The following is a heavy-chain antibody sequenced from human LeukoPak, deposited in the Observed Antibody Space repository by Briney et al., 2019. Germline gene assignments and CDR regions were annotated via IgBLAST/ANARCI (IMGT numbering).Heavy chain of an antibody. D-gene: IGHD1-26*01. CDR3: ASTKTTYYYYGMDV. V-gene: IGHV3-74*01. CDR1: GFTFSSYW. Sequence: GGSLRLSCAASGFTFSSYWMHWVRQAPGKGLVWVSRINTDDSSTSYADSVKGRFTISRDNAKNTLYLQMNSLRAEDSAVYYCASTKTTYYYYGMDVWGQGTTVTVS. J-gene: IGHJ6*02. CDR2: INTDDSST.